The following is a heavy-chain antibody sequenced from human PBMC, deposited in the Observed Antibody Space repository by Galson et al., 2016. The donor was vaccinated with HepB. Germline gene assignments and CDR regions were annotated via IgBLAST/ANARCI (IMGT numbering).Heavy chain of an antibody. Sequence: SLRLSCAVSGFKVNSNYMTWVRQAPGKGLEWLSLIYSGGSTRYADSVKGRVTISRDNGKNSLYLQMNSLRATDTAVYYCARVGPDTSMTYFDFWGQGTLVTVSS. CDR2: IYSGGST. CDR1: GFKVNSNY. J-gene: IGHJ4*02. D-gene: IGHD5-18*01. V-gene: IGHV3-53*01. CDR3: ARVGPDTSMTYFDF.